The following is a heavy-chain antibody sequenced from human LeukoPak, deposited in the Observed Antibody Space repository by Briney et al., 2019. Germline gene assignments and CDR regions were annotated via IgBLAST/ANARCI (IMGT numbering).Heavy chain of an antibody. J-gene: IGHJ4*02. D-gene: IGHD6-13*01. CDR3: ARVTRGIAAAGIDY. CDR1: GYTFTAYY. V-gene: IGHV1-2*02. CDR2: INSNTGGT. Sequence: ASVKVSCKASGYTFTAYYMHWVRQAPGQGLEWTGWINSNTGGTNYAQKFQGRVTMTRDTSITTAYMELSRLRSDDTAVYYCARVTRGIAAAGIDYWGQGTLVTVSS.